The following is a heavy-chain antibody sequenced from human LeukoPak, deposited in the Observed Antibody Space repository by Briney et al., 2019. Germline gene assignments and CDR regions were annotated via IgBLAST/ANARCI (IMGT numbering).Heavy chain of an antibody. CDR1: GFTFSSYS. J-gene: IGHJ4*02. D-gene: IGHD4-17*01. CDR2: ISSSSSYI. V-gene: IGHV3-21*01. CDR3: ARDRSTVPDY. Sequence: GGSLRLPCAASGFTFSSYSMNWVRQAPGKGLEWVSSISSSSSYIYYADSVKGRFTISRDNAKNSLYLQMNSLRAEDTAVYYCARDRSTVPDYWGQGTLVTVSS.